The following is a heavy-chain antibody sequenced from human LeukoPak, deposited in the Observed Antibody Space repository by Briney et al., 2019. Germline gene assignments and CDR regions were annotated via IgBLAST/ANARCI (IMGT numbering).Heavy chain of an antibody. V-gene: IGHV7-4-1*02. CDR3: ARDGSSGYYYHFDY. CDR2: INTNTGNP. D-gene: IGHD3-22*01. J-gene: IGHJ4*02. CDR1: GYIFTSYA. Sequence: ASVKVSCKASGYIFTSYAMNWVRQAPGQGLEWMGWINTNTGNPTYAQGFTGRFVFSLDTSVSTAYLQISSLKAEDTAVYYCARDGSSGYYYHFDYWGQGTLVTVSS.